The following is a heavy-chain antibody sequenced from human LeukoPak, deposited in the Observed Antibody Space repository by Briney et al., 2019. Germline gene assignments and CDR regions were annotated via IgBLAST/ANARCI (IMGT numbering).Heavy chain of an antibody. V-gene: IGHV1-2*02. CDR2: INPNSGGT. J-gene: IGHJ5*02. D-gene: IGHD6-6*01. Sequence: ASVKVSCKAAGSTFTGYYMHWVRQAPGQGLEWMGWINPNSGGTNYAQKFQGRVTMTRDTSISTAYMELSRLRSDDTAVYYCAREGREYSSSSFNNWFDPWGQGTLVTVSS. CDR3: AREGREYSSSSFNNWFDP. CDR1: GSTFTGYY.